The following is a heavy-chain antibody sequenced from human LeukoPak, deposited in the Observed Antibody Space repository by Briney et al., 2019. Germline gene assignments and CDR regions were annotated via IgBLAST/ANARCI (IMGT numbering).Heavy chain of an antibody. Sequence: SGTLSLTCAVSGGSISSSNWWSWVRQPPGKGLECIGSIYYSGSTYYNPSLKSRVTISVDTSKNQFSLKLSSVTAADTAVYYCARSIMITFGGVIANVAFDIWGQGTMVTVSS. CDR2: IYYSGST. CDR3: ARSIMITFGGVIANVAFDI. J-gene: IGHJ3*02. CDR1: GGSISSSNW. V-gene: IGHV4-4*02. D-gene: IGHD3-16*02.